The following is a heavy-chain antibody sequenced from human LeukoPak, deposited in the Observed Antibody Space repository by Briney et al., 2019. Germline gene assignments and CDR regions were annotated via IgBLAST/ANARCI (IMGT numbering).Heavy chain of an antibody. J-gene: IGHJ4*02. CDR2: VSGSGGNT. Sequence: AGGSLRLSCAGSGSTLNNYAMSWVRQAPGKGLEWVSGVSGSGGNTDYADSVKGRFTISRDNSKNTLYLQMNSLRAEDTAVYYCALREAVKAYWGQGTLVTVSS. CDR1: GSTLNNYA. V-gene: IGHV3-23*01. D-gene: IGHD3-22*01. CDR3: ALREAVKAY.